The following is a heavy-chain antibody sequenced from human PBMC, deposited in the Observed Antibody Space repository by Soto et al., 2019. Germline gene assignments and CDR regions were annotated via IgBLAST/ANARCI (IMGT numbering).Heavy chain of an antibody. V-gene: IGHV1-18*01. CDR3: ARDPPLYCSGGSCYSQNWFDP. J-gene: IGHJ5*02. D-gene: IGHD2-15*01. CDR2: ISAYNGNT. CDR1: GYTFTSYG. Sequence: ASVKVSCKASGYTFTSYGISWVRQAPGQGLEWMGWISAYNGNTNYAQKLQGRVTMTTDTSTSTAYMELRSLRSDDTAVYYCARDPPLYCSGGSCYSQNWFDPWGQGTLVTVSS.